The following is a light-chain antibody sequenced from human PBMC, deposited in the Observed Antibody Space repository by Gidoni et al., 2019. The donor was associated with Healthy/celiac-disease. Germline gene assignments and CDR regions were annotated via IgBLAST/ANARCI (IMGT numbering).Light chain of an antibody. J-gene: IGKJ2*01. V-gene: IGKV1-33*01. CDR1: QDISNY. CDR2: DAS. Sequence: DIQMTQSQTSLSASVGDRVTITCQASQDISNYLNWYQQKPGKAPKLLIYDASNLETGVPSRFSGSGSGTDFTFTISSLQPEDIATYYCQQYDNLPRYTFXQXTKLEIK. CDR3: QQYDNLPRYT.